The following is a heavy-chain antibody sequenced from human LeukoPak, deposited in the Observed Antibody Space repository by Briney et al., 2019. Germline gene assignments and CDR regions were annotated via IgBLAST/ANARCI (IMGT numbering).Heavy chain of an antibody. J-gene: IGHJ4*02. Sequence: GASVKVSCKASGGTFSSYAISWVRQAPGQGLEWMGGIIPIFGTANYAQKFQGRVTITTDESTSTAYMELSSLRSEDTAVYYCARGGKYSGYDWYFDYWGQGTLVTVSS. CDR1: GGTFSSYA. CDR2: IIPIFGTA. V-gene: IGHV1-69*05. D-gene: IGHD5-12*01. CDR3: ARGGKYSGYDWYFDY.